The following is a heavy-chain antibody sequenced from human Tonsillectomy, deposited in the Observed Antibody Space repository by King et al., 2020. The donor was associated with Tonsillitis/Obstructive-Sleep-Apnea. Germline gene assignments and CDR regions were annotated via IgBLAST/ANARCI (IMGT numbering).Heavy chain of an antibody. J-gene: IGHJ4*02. D-gene: IGHD2-2*01. CDR3: AKGSAGHGTDSKCYEFDY. CDR2: MSGSDPGT. CDR1: GFTFSKYA. V-gene: IGHV3-23*04. Sequence: VQLVESGGGLVQPGGSLRLSCAASGFTFSKYAMSWVRQAPGKGLEWVSAMSGSDPGTYHADSVKGRFTISRDNSKNTLYLQMNSLRAEDTALYYCAKGSAGHGTDSKCYEFDYWGQGTLVTVSS.